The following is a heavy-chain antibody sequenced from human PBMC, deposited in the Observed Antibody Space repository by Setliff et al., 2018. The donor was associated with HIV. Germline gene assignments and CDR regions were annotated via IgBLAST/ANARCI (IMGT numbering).Heavy chain of an antibody. CDR1: GYTFTSYA. D-gene: IGHD2-15*01. V-gene: IGHV1-3*03. Sequence: ASVKVSCKASGYTFTSYAMHWVRQAPGQRLEWMGWINAGNGDTKYSQEFQGRVTITRDTSASTAYMELSSLRSEDMAVYYCARGSGGSLTELGDYWGQGTLVTVSS. CDR3: ARGSGGSLTELGDY. J-gene: IGHJ4*02. CDR2: INAGNGDT.